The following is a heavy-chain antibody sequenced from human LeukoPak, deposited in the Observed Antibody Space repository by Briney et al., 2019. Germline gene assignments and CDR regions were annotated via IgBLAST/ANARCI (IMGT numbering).Heavy chain of an antibody. V-gene: IGHV4-38-2*02. CDR3: ARAPRDSNGYYMRSFDS. D-gene: IGHD3-22*01. J-gene: IGHJ4*02. CDR2: IYHSGYT. Sequence: PSETLSLTCSVSGYSISSDCYWAWIRQPPGQGLEWIGGIYHSGYTYYYPSLKSRVTLSVDTPKNQFSLRLSSVTAADTAVYYCARAPRDSNGYYMRSFDSWGQGTLVIVSS. CDR1: GYSISSDCY.